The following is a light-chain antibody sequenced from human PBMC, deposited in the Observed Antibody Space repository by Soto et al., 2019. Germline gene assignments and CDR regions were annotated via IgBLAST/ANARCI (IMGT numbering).Light chain of an antibody. Sequence: IELTQSPATLSASVGDRVTITCRASQSISSWLAWYQQKPGKAPKLLSYKASSRATGTPDRFSGSGSGTDFTLTINRLEPEDFELYYCQQYGSSPPTFGQGTKVDIK. CDR1: QSISSW. V-gene: IGKV1-5*03. CDR2: KAS. CDR3: QQYGSSPPT. J-gene: IGKJ1*01.